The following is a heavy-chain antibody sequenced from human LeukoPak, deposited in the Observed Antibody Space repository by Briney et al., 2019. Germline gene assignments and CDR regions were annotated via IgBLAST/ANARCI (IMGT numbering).Heavy chain of an antibody. CDR1: GGSISSYY. Sequence: SETLSLTCTVSGGSISSYYWSWIRQPAGKGLEWIGRIYTSGSTNYNPSLKSRVTMSVDTSKNQFSLKLSSVTAADTAVYYCASSPRGYSYGTYFDYWGQGTLVTVSS. V-gene: IGHV4-4*07. D-gene: IGHD5-18*01. CDR3: ASSPRGYSYGTYFDY. CDR2: IYTSGST. J-gene: IGHJ4*02.